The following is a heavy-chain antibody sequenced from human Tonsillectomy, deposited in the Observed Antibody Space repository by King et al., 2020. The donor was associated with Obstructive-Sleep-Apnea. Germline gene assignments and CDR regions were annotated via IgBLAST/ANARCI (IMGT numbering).Heavy chain of an antibody. V-gene: IGHV4-59*08. CDR1: GGSISSYY. CDR2: IYYSGST. CDR3: ARSTYYYYGMDV. Sequence: QLQESGPGLVKPSETLSLTCTVSGGSISSYYWSWIRDPPWNGLERFGYIYYSGSTNYHPSLKGRGTISVDPSKNQFSLKLSSVTAADTAVYYCARSTYYYYGMDVWGQGTTVTVSS. J-gene: IGHJ6*02.